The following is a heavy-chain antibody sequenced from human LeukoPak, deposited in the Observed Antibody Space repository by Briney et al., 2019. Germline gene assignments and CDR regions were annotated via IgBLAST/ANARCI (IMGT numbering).Heavy chain of an antibody. Sequence: GGSLRLSCAASGFIFSTYSMNWVRQAPGKGLEWVSSIGTSSSYIYYGDSVKGRFTISRDNAKNSLYLQMNSLRAEDTAVYYCARGGVWQAFWSGNSDYWGQGTLVTVSS. J-gene: IGHJ4*02. D-gene: IGHD3-3*01. V-gene: IGHV3-21*01. CDR2: IGTSSSYI. CDR3: ARGGVWQAFWSGNSDY. CDR1: GFIFSTYS.